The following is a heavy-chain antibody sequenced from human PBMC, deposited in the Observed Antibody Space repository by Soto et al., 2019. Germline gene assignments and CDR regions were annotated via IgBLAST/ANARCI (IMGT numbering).Heavy chain of an antibody. CDR3: ARMYSSGSGWFHP. V-gene: IGHV4-31*03. J-gene: IGHJ5*02. D-gene: IGHD6-19*01. CDR2: FYSSGSI. CDR1: GYSISAGGYY. Sequence: SETLSLTCFVSGYSISAGGYYWSWIRHHPGKGLEWIGSFYSSGSIIYNPSLRSRVSISGDTSSNQFSMSLTSVTAADTARYYCARMYSSGSGWFHPWGQGTLVTAPQ.